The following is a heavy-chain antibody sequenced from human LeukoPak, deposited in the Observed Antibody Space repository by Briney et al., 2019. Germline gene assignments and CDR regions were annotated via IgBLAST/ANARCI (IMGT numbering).Heavy chain of an antibody. CDR2: ISGSGGST. J-gene: IGHJ4*02. CDR1: GFTFSSYA. D-gene: IGHD3-9*01. CDR3: ARSTRGPKLRYFDWSTKCYFDY. Sequence: GGSLRLSCAASGFTFSSYAVSWVRQAPGKGLEWVSAISGSGGSTYYADSVKGRFTISRDNSKNTLYLQMNSLRAEDTAVYYCARSTRGPKLRYFDWSTKCYFDYWGQGTLVTVSS. V-gene: IGHV3-23*01.